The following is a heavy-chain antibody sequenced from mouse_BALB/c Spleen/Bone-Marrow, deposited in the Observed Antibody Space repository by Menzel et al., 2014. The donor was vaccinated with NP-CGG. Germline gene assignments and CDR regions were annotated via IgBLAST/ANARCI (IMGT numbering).Heavy chain of an antibody. J-gene: IGHJ4*01. CDR2: IWAGGST. D-gene: IGHD2-3*01. V-gene: IGHV2-9*02. CDR3: ARDPGDGYVDY. CDR1: GFSLTSYG. Sequence: VKVVESGPGLVAPSQSLSITCTVSGFSLTSYGVHWVRQPPGKGLEWLGVIWAGGSTNYNSALRSRLSISKDNSKSQVFLKMNSLQTDDTAMYYCARDPGDGYVDYWGQGTSVTVSS.